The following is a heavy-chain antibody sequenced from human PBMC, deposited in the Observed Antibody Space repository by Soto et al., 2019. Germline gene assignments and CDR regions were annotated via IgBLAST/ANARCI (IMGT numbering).Heavy chain of an antibody. CDR2: IIPIFGTA. CDR3: ARAPIVLVPAAIWPDYYYYGMDV. CDR1: GGTFSSYA. D-gene: IGHD2-2*01. J-gene: IGHJ6*02. Sequence: QVQLVQSGAEVKKPGSSVKVSCKASGGTFSSYAISWVRQAPGQGLEWMGGIIPIFGTANYAQKFQGRVTITADESTSTAYMELSSLRSEDTAVYYCARAPIVLVPAAIWPDYYYYGMDVWGQGTTVTVSS. V-gene: IGHV1-69*12.